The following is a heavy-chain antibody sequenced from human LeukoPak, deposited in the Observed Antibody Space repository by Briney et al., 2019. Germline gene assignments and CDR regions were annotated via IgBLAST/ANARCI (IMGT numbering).Heavy chain of an antibody. CDR2: ISYDGSNK. J-gene: IGHJ4*02. V-gene: IGHV3-30*04. Sequence: GGSLRLSCAASGFTFSSYAMHWVRQAPGKGLERVAVISYDGSNKYYADSVKGRFTISRDNSKNTLYLQMNSLRAEDTAVYYCAKEVGSGFDYWGQGTLVTVSS. CDR1: GFTFSSYA. CDR3: AKEVGSGFDY. D-gene: IGHD3-22*01.